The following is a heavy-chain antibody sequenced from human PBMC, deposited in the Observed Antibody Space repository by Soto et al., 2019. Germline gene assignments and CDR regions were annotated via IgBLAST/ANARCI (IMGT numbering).Heavy chain of an antibody. D-gene: IGHD3-3*01. CDR3: TTDPDYDFWSGYPLGY. J-gene: IGHJ4*02. V-gene: IGHV3-15*07. CDR1: GFTFNNAC. CDR2: IKSKTDGGTT. Sequence: EVQLVDSGGGFVKPGGSLRLSCAVSGFTFNNACMNWVRQAPGKGLEWVGRIKSKTDGGTTDYAAPVKGRFTISRDDSKNTLVLQMNSLKTEDTAVYYCTTDPDYDFWSGYPLGYWGQGTLVTVSS.